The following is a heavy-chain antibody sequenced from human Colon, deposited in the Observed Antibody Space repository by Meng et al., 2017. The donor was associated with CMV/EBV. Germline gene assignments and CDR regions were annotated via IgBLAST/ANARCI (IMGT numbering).Heavy chain of an antibody. V-gene: IGHV3-7*01. CDR2: INQDGTRK. J-gene: IGHJ4*02. CDR1: GFMFSTYW. Sequence: GESLKISCEGSGFMFSTYWMMWFRQAPGKGLEWVANINQDGTRKHYVDSVEGRFTISRDNGKNSLYLQMNSLRGEDTAVYYCGRNRVDHWGQGTLVTVSS. D-gene: IGHD3-10*01. CDR3: GRNRVDH.